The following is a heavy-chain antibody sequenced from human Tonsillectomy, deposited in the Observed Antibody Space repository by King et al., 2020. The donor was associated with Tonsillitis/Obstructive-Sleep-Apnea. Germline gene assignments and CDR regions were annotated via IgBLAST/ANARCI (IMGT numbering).Heavy chain of an antibody. CDR3: ATQIPYSSGSDY. CDR2: IRMKTDGGTT. Sequence: EVQLVESGGGLVKPGGSLRLSCAASGFTFSNAWMSWVRQAAGKGLERVCVIRMKTDGGTTDYAAPVKGRFTISRDDSKNTLYLQMDSLKTEDTAVYYCATQIPYSSGSDYWGQGTLVTVSS. V-gene: IGHV3-15*01. CDR1: GFTFSNAW. D-gene: IGHD6-19*01. J-gene: IGHJ4*02.